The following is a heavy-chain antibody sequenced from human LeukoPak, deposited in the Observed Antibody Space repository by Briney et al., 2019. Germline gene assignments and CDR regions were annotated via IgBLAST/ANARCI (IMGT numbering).Heavy chain of an antibody. V-gene: IGHV4-39*07. CDR3: ARGGSSWYADY. CDR1: GGSISSSSYY. CDR2: FHYSGNT. Sequence: SETLSLTCTVSGGSISSSSYYWGWIRQPPGKGLEWIGSFHYSGNTYYNPSLKSRVTMSVDTSNDQFSLKVSSVTAADTAVYYCARGGSSWYADYWGQGTLVTVSS. J-gene: IGHJ4*02. D-gene: IGHD6-13*01.